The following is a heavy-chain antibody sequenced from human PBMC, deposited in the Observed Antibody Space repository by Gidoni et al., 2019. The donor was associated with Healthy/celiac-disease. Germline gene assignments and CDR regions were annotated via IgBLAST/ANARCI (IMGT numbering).Heavy chain of an antibody. CDR3: ARVDSGYESGMDV. V-gene: IGHV3-21*01. Sequence: EVQLVESGGGLVKPGGSLRLSCAASAFTFSSYSMNWVRQAPGKGLEWVSSISSSSSYIYYADSVKGRFTISRDNAKNSLYLQMNSLRAEDTAVYYCARVDSGYESGMDVWGQGTTVTVSS. CDR1: AFTFSSYS. D-gene: IGHD5-12*01. CDR2: ISSSSSYI. J-gene: IGHJ6*02.